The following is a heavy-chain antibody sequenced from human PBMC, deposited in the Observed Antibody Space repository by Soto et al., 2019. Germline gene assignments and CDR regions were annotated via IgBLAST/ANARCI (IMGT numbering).Heavy chain of an antibody. CDR3: ARDPGGSYLDY. CDR2: ISSSGSTI. CDR1: GFTFSSYE. J-gene: IGHJ4*02. V-gene: IGHV3-48*03. D-gene: IGHD1-26*01. Sequence: EVQLVESGGGLVQPGGSLRLSCAASGFTFSSYEMNWVRQAPGKGLEWVSYISSSGSTIYYADSVKGRFTISRDNAKNSLYLQMNSLRAEDTAVYYCARDPGGSYLDYWGQGTLVTVSS.